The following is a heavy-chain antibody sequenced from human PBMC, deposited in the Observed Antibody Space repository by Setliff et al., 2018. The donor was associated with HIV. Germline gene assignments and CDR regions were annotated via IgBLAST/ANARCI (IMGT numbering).Heavy chain of an antibody. CDR2: VYYSGTT. V-gene: IGHV4-39*01. J-gene: IGHJ6*03. Sequence: SETLSLTCTVSGGSISSGSYYWGWVRQPPGKGLEWIGSVYYSGTTYNSPSLKSRVTMSVDTSKNQFSLNLTSVTAADTAVYYCARIAADYYYYYMDVWGKGTTVTVSS. CDR3: ARIAADYYYYYMDV. D-gene: IGHD6-6*01. CDR1: GGSISSGSYY.